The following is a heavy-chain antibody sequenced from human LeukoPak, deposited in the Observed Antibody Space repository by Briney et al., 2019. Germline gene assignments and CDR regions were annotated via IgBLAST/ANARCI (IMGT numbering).Heavy chain of an antibody. CDR1: GGSISSSSYY. V-gene: IGHV4-39*01. D-gene: IGHD4-17*01. CDR2: IYYSGST. Sequence: TSETLSLTCTVSGGSISSSSYYWGWIRQPPGKGLEWIGSIYYSGSTYYNPSLKSRVTISVDTSKNQFSLKLSSVTAADTAVYYCARSGRLTYGDYIQNSDPWGQGTLVTVSS. J-gene: IGHJ5*02. CDR3: ARSGRLTYGDYIQNSDP.